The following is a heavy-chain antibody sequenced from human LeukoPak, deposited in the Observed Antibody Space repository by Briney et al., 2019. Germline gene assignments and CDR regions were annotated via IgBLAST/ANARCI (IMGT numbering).Heavy chain of an antibody. CDR1: GFTFDDYA. V-gene: IGHV3-9*01. CDR3: TREGGSDSSESVYYYYYMDV. CDR2: ISWNSGSI. Sequence: PGGSLRLSCAASGFTFDDYAMHWVRQAPGKGLEWVSGISWNSGSIGYADSVKGRFTISRDNAKNSLYLQMNSLKTEDTAVYYCTREGGSDSSESVYYYYYMDVWGKGTTVTISS. D-gene: IGHD3-22*01. J-gene: IGHJ6*03.